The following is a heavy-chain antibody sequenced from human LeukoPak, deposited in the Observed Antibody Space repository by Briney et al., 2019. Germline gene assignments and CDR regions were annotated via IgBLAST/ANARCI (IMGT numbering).Heavy chain of an antibody. J-gene: IGHJ3*02. D-gene: IGHD3-10*01. CDR1: GFTFSDYY. CDR3: ARGQRITMVRGVIPDAFDI. Sequence: NPGGSLRLSCAASGFTFSDYYMSWLRQAPGKGLEWVSYISSSSSYTNYADSVKGRFTISRDNAKNSLYLQMNSLRAEDTAVYYCARGQRITMVRGVIPDAFDIWGQGTMVTVSS. CDR2: ISSSSSYT. V-gene: IGHV3-11*06.